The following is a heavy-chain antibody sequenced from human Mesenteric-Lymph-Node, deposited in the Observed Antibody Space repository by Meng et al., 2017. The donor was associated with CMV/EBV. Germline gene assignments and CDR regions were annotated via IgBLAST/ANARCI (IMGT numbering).Heavy chain of an antibody. J-gene: IGHJ6*02. CDR1: GFTFDDYA. CDR2: ISWNSGSI. D-gene: IGHD3-16*01. Sequence: SLKISCAASGFTFDDYAMHWVRQAPGKGLEWVSGISWNSGSIGYADSVKGRFTISRDNAKNSLYLQMNSLRAEDTAVYYCARDRRAYSGTYYYYYGLDVWGQGTTVTVSS. V-gene: IGHV3-9*01. CDR3: ARDRRAYSGTYYYYYGLDV.